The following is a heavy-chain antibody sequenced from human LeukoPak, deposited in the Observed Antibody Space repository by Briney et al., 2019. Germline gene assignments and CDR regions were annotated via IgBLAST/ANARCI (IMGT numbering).Heavy chain of an antibody. Sequence: SETLSLTCTVSGGSISSYYWSWIRQPPGKGLEWIGSIYHSGSTYYNPSLKSRVTISVDTSKNQFSLKLSSVTAADTAVYYCANGVRKFDYWGQGTLVTVSS. CDR3: ANGVRKFDY. V-gene: IGHV4-59*04. CDR2: IYHSGST. D-gene: IGHD2-8*01. CDR1: GGSISSYY. J-gene: IGHJ4*02.